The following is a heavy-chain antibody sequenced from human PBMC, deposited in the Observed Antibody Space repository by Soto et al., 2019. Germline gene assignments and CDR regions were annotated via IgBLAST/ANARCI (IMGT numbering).Heavy chain of an antibody. Sequence: SVKVSCKASGGTFSSYAISWVRQAPGQGLEWMGGIIPIFGTANYAQKFQGRVTITADESTSTAYMELSSLRSEDTAVYYCARGRKIVLMVYAPHDACDIWGQGTMVTVSS. V-gene: IGHV1-69*13. CDR2: IIPIFGTA. CDR1: GGTFSSYA. D-gene: IGHD2-8*01. CDR3: ARGRKIVLMVYAPHDACDI. J-gene: IGHJ3*02.